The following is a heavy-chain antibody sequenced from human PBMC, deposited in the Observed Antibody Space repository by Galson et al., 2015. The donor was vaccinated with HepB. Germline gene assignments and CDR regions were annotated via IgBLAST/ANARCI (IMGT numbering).Heavy chain of an antibody. CDR3: AKEEPLPRYSGSYFPY. CDR2: ISYDGSNK. Sequence: SLRLSCAASGFTFSSYGMHWVRQAPGKGLEWVAVISYDGSNKYYADSVKGRFTISRDNSKNTLYLQMNSLRAEDTAVYYCAKEEPLPRYSGSYFPYWGQGTLVTVSS. J-gene: IGHJ4*02. D-gene: IGHD1-26*01. CDR1: GFTFSSYG. V-gene: IGHV3-30*18.